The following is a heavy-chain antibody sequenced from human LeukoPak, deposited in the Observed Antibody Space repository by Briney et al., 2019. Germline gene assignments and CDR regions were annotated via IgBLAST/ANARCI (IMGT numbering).Heavy chain of an antibody. CDR2: IYYTGAT. Sequence: MASETLSLTCTVSGGSISSYYWSWIRLPPGKGLEWIGYIYYTGATYYNPSLKSRVTISLDTSKNQFSLKLSSVTAADAAVYYCARAGYSHGTGYYFDYWGQGALVTVSS. V-gene: IGHV4-59*01. CDR1: GGSISSYY. D-gene: IGHD5-18*01. J-gene: IGHJ4*02. CDR3: ARAGYSHGTGYYFDY.